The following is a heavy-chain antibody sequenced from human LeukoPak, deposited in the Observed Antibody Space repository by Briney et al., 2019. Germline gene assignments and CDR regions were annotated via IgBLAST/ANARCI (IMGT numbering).Heavy chain of an antibody. V-gene: IGHV3-23*01. D-gene: IGHD4-11*01. CDR1: GFTFSSYA. CDR2: ISGSGGST. CDR3: AKDGKLEMTTVTHFDY. J-gene: IGHJ4*02. Sequence: GGSLRLSCAASGFTFSSYAMSWVRQAPGKGLEWVSAISGSGGSTYYADSVKGRFTISRDNSKNTLYLQMNSLRAEDTAVYYCAKDGKLEMTTVTHFDYWAQGTLVTVSS.